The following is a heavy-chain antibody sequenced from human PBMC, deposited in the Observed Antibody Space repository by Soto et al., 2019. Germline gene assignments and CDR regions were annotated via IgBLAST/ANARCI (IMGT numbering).Heavy chain of an antibody. CDR3: AKDEGMDTAMVPRGFDY. Sequence: EVQLVESGGGLVQPGRSLRLSCAASGFTFDDYAMHWVRQAPGKGLEWVSGISWNSGSIGYADSVKGRFTISRDNAKNXXYLQMTSLRAEDTALYYCAKDEGMDTAMVPRGFDYWGQGTLVTVSS. CDR2: ISWNSGSI. D-gene: IGHD5-18*01. CDR1: GFTFDDYA. J-gene: IGHJ4*02. V-gene: IGHV3-9*01.